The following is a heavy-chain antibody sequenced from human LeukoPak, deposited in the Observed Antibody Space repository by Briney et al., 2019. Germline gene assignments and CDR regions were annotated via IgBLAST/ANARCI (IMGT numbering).Heavy chain of an antibody. D-gene: IGHD6-13*01. CDR3: AKDKYSRVRSMSEAAHYFDF. Sequence: GGSLRLSCAASGFPFSSYAMSWVRQAPGEGLQWVSSISGSGSSTYYADSVRGRFTISRDNSKNTLYLQMNSLRAEDTAVYHCAKDKYSRVRSMSEAAHYFDFWGPGTLVSVSS. CDR1: GFPFSSYA. V-gene: IGHV3-23*01. CDR2: ISGSGSST. J-gene: IGHJ4*02.